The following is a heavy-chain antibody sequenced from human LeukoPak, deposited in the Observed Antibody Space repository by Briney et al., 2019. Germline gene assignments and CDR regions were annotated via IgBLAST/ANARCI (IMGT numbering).Heavy chain of an antibody. CDR2: IKQDGSEK. CDR1: GFTFSSYW. V-gene: IGHV3-7*01. Sequence: AGGSLRLSCAASGFTFSSYWMSWVRQAPGKGLEWVANIKQDGSEKYYVDSVKGRFTISRDNAKNSLYLQMNSLRAEDTAVYYCARDVREVPAASYFDFWGQGTLVTVSS. CDR3: ARDVREVPAASYFDF. J-gene: IGHJ4*02. D-gene: IGHD2-2*01.